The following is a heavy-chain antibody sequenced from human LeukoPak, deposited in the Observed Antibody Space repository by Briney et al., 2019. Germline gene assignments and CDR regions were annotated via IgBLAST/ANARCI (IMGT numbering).Heavy chain of an antibody. CDR3: AKDSSIVVVPAAIMDV. J-gene: IGHJ6*03. V-gene: IGHV3-7*01. D-gene: IGHD2-2*01. CDR1: GFTFSSYW. CDR2: INQDGSEK. Sequence: GGSLRLSCAGSGFTFSSYWMSWVRQAPGKGLEWVANINQDGSEKYYVDSVKGRFTISRDNSKNTLYLQMNSLRAEDTAVYYCAKDSSIVVVPAAIMDVWGKGTTVTVSS.